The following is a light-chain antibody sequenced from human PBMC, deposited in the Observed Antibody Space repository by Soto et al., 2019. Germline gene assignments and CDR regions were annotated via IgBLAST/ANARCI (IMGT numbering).Light chain of an antibody. Sequence: DIQMTQSPASLSASVGDRVTITCRASQSISRYLNWYLQRPGKAPELLIYAASNLHDGVPSRFSGSGSGTEFTLTISSLQPEDFAVYYCQQTHTTPASTFGRGTSVEAK. J-gene: IGKJ4*01. CDR3: QQTHTTPAST. V-gene: IGKV1-39*01. CDR2: AAS. CDR1: QSISRY.